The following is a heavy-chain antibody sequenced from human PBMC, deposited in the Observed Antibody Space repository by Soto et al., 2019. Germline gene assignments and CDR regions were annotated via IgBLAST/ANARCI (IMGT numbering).Heavy chain of an antibody. V-gene: IGHV1-18*04. D-gene: IGHD1-26*01. Sequence: ASVKVSCKASGDTFTRHGLTWVRQAPGQGPEWMGWITVGSGNTHYAQKFQGRVSMTTDTSTSTAYMELWSLRSDDTAVYYCARPSSYGSYYYFDLWGQGTPVTSPQ. CDR3: ARPSSYGSYYYFDL. CDR1: GDTFTRHG. J-gene: IGHJ4*02. CDR2: ITVGSGNT.